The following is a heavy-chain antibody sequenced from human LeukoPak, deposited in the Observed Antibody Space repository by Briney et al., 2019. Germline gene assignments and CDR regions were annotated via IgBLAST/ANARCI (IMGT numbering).Heavy chain of an antibody. Sequence: PGGSLRLSCAASGFTLSSYSMNWVRQAPGKGLKWLSYISSSSRTIYYADSVKGRFTISRDNAKTSLYLQMNSLRDEDTAVYYCARRYGSGSYYLDYWGQGTLVTVSS. CDR2: ISSSSRTI. V-gene: IGHV3-48*02. D-gene: IGHD3-10*01. J-gene: IGHJ4*02. CDR1: GFTLSSYS. CDR3: ARRYGSGSYYLDY.